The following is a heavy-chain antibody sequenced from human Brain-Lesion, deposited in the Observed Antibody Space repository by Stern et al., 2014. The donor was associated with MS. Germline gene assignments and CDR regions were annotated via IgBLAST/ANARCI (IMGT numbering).Heavy chain of an antibody. CDR2: IFNSGTP. Sequence: QVQLQESGPGLVKPSQTLSLSCTVSGGSISSGGYYWSWIRQPAGKGLEWIGRIFNSGTPSYNPPLKSRVTISIDTSKNQFSLRLNSMTAADTAVYYCARGRVVPGFQYYATDVWGQGTTVIVSS. CDR1: GGSISSGGYY. V-gene: IGHV4-61*02. J-gene: IGHJ6*02. D-gene: IGHD2-2*01. CDR3: ARGRVVPGFQYYATDV.